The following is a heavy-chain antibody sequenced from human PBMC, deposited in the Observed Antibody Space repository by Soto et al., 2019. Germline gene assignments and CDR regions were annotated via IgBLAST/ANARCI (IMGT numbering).Heavy chain of an antibody. V-gene: IGHV4-59*01. CDR3: ARDSGAAYFDY. Sequence: PSETLSLTCSVSGDPMSNYYWSWIRQPPGKGLEWIGYIYNSVSTNYNPSLKSQVTISGDTSKSQFSLKVSSVTAADTAVYYCARDSGAAYFDYWGQGILVTVSS. D-gene: IGHD1-26*01. CDR1: GDPMSNYY. CDR2: IYNSVST. J-gene: IGHJ4*02.